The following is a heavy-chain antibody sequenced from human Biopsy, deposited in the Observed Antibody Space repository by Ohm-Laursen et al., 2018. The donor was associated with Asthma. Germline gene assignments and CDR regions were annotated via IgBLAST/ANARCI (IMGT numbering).Heavy chain of an antibody. V-gene: IGHV1-3*01. D-gene: IGHD3-9*01. Sequence: VSSVKVSCKASGYTLIHFAIHWVRQAPGQRHEWMGWINAGDGNTKYSQKFQGRVTITRDTSASTAYMDLRSLRSEDTAMYYCARTYYDFLTGQVNDAFALWGQGTMVTVSS. CDR1: GYTLIHFA. J-gene: IGHJ3*01. CDR2: INAGDGNT. CDR3: ARTYYDFLTGQVNDAFAL.